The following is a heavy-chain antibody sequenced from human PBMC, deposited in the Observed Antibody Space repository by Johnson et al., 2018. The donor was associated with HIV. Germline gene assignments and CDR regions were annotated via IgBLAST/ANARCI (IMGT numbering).Heavy chain of an antibody. V-gene: IGHV3-66*02. CDR2: IYSGGST. CDR3: ASPSGSSRLAFDI. J-gene: IGHJ3*02. D-gene: IGHD1-26*01. Sequence: VLLVESGGGLVQPGGSLRLSCAASGFTVSSNYMSWVRQAPGKGLEWVSVIYSGGSTYYADSVKGRFTISRDNSKKTLYLQMNSLRAEDTAVYYWASPSGSSRLAFDIWGQGTMVTVSS. CDR1: GFTVSSNY.